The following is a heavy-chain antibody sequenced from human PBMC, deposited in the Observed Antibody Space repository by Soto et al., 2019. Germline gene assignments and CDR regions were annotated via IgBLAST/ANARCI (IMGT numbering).Heavy chain of an antibody. Sequence: TLSLTCTVSGGSISSYYWSWIRQPPGKGLEWIGYIYYSGSTNYNPSLKSRVSMSVDMSTKQFSLGLFSVTAADTAVYYCARIQRLELVLKYWGQGTLVTVSS. J-gene: IGHJ4*02. V-gene: IGHV4-59*01. CDR1: GGSISSYY. CDR2: IYYSGST. D-gene: IGHD6-6*01. CDR3: ARIQRLELVLKY.